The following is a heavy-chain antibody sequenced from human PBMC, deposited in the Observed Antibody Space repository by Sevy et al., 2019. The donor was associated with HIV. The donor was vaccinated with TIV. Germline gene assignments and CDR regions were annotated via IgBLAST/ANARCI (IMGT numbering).Heavy chain of an antibody. J-gene: IGHJ4*02. D-gene: IGHD6-19*01. CDR3: ARDPIAVAPYFDN. CDR1: GGSISSYY. CDR2: VYYSGNT. V-gene: IGHV4-59*01. Sequence: SETLSLTCSVSGGSISSYYCSWIRQSPGKGLEWIGYVYYSGNTNYNPSLKSRVTISIDTSKNQFSLKLRSVTAADTAVYYCARDPIAVAPYFDNWGQGTLATVSS.